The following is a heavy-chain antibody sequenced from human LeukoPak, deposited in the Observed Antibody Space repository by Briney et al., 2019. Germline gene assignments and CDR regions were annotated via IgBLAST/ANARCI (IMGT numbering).Heavy chain of an antibody. CDR1: RFTFSNAW. CDR3: AKVAGPVYYYSMDV. CDR2: IKSKTDGGTT. J-gene: IGHJ6*04. V-gene: IGHV3-15*01. Sequence: GGSLRLSCAASRFTFSNAWVSWVRQAPGKGLEWVGRIKSKTDGGTTDYAAPVKGRFTISRDESKNTLYLQMNSLKTEDTAVYYCAKVAGPVYYYSMDVWGKGTTVMISS. D-gene: IGHD3-16*01.